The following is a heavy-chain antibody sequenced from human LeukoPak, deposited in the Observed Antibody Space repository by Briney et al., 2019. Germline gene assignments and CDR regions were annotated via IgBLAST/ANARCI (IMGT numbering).Heavy chain of an antibody. D-gene: IGHD1-7*01. CDR1: GGSISSGSYY. V-gene: IGHV4-61*02. CDR2: IYTSGST. J-gene: IGHJ4*02. CDR3: ARSSPKYWGTLRSPRFLDY. Sequence: SETLSLTCTVSGGSISSGSYYWSWIRQPAGKGLEWIGRIYTSGSTNYNPSLKSRVTISVDTSKNHFSLKLSSVTAADTAVYYCARSSPKYWGTLRSPRFLDYWGQGTLVTVSS.